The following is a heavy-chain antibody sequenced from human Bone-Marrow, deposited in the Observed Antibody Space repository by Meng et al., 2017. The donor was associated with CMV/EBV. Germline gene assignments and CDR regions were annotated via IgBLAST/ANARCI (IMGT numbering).Heavy chain of an antibody. J-gene: IGHJ4*02. D-gene: IGHD6-13*01. V-gene: IGHV3-23*03. CDR3: AKGTSSWYDRFDY. CDR1: GFTFSSYA. CDR2: IYSGGSST. Sequence: GESLKISCAASGFTFSSYAMSWVRQAPGKGLEWVSVIYSGGSSTYYADSVKGRFTISRDNSKNTLYLQMNSLRAEDTAVYYCAKGTSSWYDRFDYRGQGTLVTVSS.